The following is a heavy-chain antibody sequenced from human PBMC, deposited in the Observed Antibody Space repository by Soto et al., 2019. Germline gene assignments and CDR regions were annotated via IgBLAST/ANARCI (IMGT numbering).Heavy chain of an antibody. D-gene: IGHD3-22*01. J-gene: IGHJ6*02. V-gene: IGHV4-59*01. Sequence: SETLSLTCTVSGGSISSYYWSWIRQPPGKGLEWIGYIYYSGSTNYNPSLKSRVTISVDTSKNQFSLKLSSVTAADTAVYYCARSDDSSGYYHYYYYGMDVWGQGTTVTVSS. CDR2: IYYSGST. CDR3: ARSDDSSGYYHYYYYGMDV. CDR1: GGSISSYY.